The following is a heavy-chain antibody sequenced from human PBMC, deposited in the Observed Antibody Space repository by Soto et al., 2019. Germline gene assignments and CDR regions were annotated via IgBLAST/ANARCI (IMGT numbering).Heavy chain of an antibody. CDR3: ARVISWDIVVVVAATGYYYMDV. Sequence: GASVRVSCKASGYTFTSYGISWVRQAPGQGLEWMGWISAYNGNTNYAQKLQGRVTMTTDTSTSTAYMELRSLRSDDTAVYYCARVISWDIVVVVAATGYYYMDVWGKGTTVTVSS. CDR1: GYTFTSYG. D-gene: IGHD2-15*01. CDR2: ISAYNGNT. V-gene: IGHV1-18*01. J-gene: IGHJ6*03.